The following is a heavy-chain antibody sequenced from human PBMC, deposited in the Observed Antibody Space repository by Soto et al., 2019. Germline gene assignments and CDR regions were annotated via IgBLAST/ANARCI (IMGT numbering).Heavy chain of an antibody. CDR2: IYWDDDK. Sequence: SGPTLVNPTQTLTLTCAFSGFSLTTTRMGVAWIRQPPGKALEWLALIYWDDDKRYSPSLKNRLTVSKDTSTNRVVLTITNISPDDTGTYFCAHAGDFDLLSFDRWGPGTLVTVSS. CDR1: GFSLTTTRMG. J-gene: IGHJ4*02. CDR3: AHAGDFDLLSFDR. V-gene: IGHV2-5*02. D-gene: IGHD2-15*01.